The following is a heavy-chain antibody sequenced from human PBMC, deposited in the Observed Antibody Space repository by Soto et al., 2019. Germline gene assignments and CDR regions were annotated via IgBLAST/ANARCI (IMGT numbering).Heavy chain of an antibody. CDR2: IWYDGSYK. D-gene: IGHD6-13*01. CDR3: AREQQLSQYYFDF. CDR1: GFTFSSYG. Sequence: QVQLVESGGGVVQPGRSLRLSCAASGFTFSSYGMHWVRQAPGKGMEWVALIWYDGSYKYYADSVKGRFTISRDNSKNTLYLQMDSLRADDTAMYYCAREQQLSQYYFDFWGQGTLVTVSS. V-gene: IGHV3-33*01. J-gene: IGHJ4*02.